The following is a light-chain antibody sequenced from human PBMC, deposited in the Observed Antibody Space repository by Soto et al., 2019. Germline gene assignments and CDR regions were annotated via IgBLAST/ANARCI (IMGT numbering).Light chain of an antibody. Sequence: DIQMTQSPSSLSASVGDRVAITCRASQSISNYLNWYQQKPGKAPKVLIYAASNLQSGVPSRFSGSGSATHFTLTISSLQPEDFATYYCQQSYNTPRTFGQGTKVDIK. V-gene: IGKV1-39*01. J-gene: IGKJ1*01. CDR1: QSISNY. CDR2: AAS. CDR3: QQSYNTPRT.